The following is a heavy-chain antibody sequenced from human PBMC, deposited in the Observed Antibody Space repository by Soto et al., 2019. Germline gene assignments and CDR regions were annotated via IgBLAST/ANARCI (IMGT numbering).Heavy chain of an antibody. D-gene: IGHD1-1*01. V-gene: IGHV3-21*01. Sequence: EVILVESGGGLVKPGGSLRLSCANSGFVFSSYSMNWVRQAPGKGLEWVSAISASGSHTFHADSVKGRFTISRDNANNLLYLQMSSMRADDTAVYYCAREVLEVPDCIDVWGQGTTVTVSS. CDR1: GFVFSSYS. CDR2: ISASGSHT. J-gene: IGHJ6*02. CDR3: AREVLEVPDCIDV.